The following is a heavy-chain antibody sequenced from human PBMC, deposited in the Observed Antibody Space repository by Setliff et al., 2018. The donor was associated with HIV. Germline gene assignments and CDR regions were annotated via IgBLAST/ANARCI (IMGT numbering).Heavy chain of an antibody. Sequence: GGSLRLSCAASGFTFDDYAMHWVRQAPGKGLEWVSGISWNSGSIGYADSVKGRFTISRDTANNALYMQMNSLRAEDTAVYYCARGYNWNSGGMDVWGQGTTVTVSS. CDR3: ARGYNWNSGGMDV. CDR1: GFTFDDYA. V-gene: IGHV3-9*01. D-gene: IGHD1-20*01. CDR2: ISWNSGSI. J-gene: IGHJ6*02.